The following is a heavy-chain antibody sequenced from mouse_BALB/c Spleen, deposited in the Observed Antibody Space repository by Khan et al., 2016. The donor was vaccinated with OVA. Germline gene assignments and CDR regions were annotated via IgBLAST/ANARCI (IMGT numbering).Heavy chain of an antibody. CDR1: GFTFTDYY. D-gene: IGHD1-1*02. J-gene: IGHJ3*01. V-gene: IGHV5-12*02. Sequence: EVELVESGGGFMQPGGSLTLSCATSGFTFTDYYMYWVRQTPEKRLEWVAYISTRGTTTYYSANVRGRFTISRDHAQNTMYLQMSRLQSEDTAIYYCAREGEGGGLAYWGQGTLVTVSA. CDR2: ISTRGTTT. CDR3: AREGEGGGLAY.